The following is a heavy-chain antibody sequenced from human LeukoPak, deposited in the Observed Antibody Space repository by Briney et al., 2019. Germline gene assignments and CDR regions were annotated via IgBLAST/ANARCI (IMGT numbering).Heavy chain of an antibody. D-gene: IGHD3-22*01. J-gene: IGHJ3*02. CDR1: GFTFSRYS. Sequence: GGSLRLSCAASGFTFSRYSMNWVRQAPGKGLEWVSGINWNGGSTGYADSVKGRFTISRDNAKNSLYLQMNSLRAEDTAMYYCARDGPSSGYYHHDAFDIWGQGTMVTVSS. V-gene: IGHV3-20*04. CDR2: INWNGGST. CDR3: ARDGPSSGYYHHDAFDI.